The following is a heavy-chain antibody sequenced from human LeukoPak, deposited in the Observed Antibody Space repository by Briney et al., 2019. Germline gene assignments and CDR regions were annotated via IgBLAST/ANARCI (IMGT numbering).Heavy chain of an antibody. D-gene: IGHD3-22*01. Sequence: EASVKVSCKASGYTFTSYDINWVRQATGQGLEWMGWMNPNSGNTGYAQKFQSRVTITRNTSISTAYMELSSLRSEDTAVYYCARGFPPRRNYDSSGYYSYYFDYWGQGTLVTVSS. CDR1: GYTFTSYD. J-gene: IGHJ4*02. CDR2: MNPNSGNT. V-gene: IGHV1-8*03. CDR3: ARGFPPRRNYDSSGYYSYYFDY.